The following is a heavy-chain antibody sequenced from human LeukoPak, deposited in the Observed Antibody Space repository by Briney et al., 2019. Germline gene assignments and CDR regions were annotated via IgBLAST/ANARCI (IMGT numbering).Heavy chain of an antibody. D-gene: IGHD3-16*01. CDR3: ARDLYDYVWGRFWFDP. Sequence: ASVKVSCKASGYTFNDHSIHWVRQAPGQGLEWMGWISPNSGDTKYAQQFQGRVTMTRDTSIKSAYMELRRLTSADTAIYYCARDLYDYVWGRFWFDPWGQGTLVTVSS. J-gene: IGHJ5*02. CDR1: GYTFNDHS. V-gene: IGHV1-2*02. CDR2: ISPNSGDT.